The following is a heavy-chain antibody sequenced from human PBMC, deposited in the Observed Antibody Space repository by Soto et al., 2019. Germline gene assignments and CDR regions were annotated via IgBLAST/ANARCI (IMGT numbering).Heavy chain of an antibody. D-gene: IGHD4-17*01. CDR2: IGNGGDGI. CDR3: ATYGQHLIDS. V-gene: IGHV3-23*01. J-gene: IGHJ5*01. Sequence: EVQLLESGGGLVQPGGSLTLSCAASGFTFGNFAMQWVRQAPGKGLEWVSVIGNGGDGIHYADSVEGRFTVSRDNSRNTVSLQMNSLTVDDTATYYCATYGQHLIDSCGQGTLVTVSA. CDR1: GFTFGNFA.